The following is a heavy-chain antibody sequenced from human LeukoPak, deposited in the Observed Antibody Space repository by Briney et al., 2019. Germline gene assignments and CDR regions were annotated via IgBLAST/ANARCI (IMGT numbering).Heavy chain of an antibody. D-gene: IGHD4-17*01. V-gene: IGHV4-38-2*02. CDR1: GYSISSGYY. J-gene: IGHJ4*02. CDR3: ASLEYGDYSFDY. Sequence: SETLSLTCTVSGYSISSGYYWGWIRQPPGKGLEWIGSIYHSGSTYYNPSLKSRVTISVDTSKNQFSLKLSSVTAADTAAYYCASLEYGDYSFDYWGQGTLVTVSS. CDR2: IYHSGST.